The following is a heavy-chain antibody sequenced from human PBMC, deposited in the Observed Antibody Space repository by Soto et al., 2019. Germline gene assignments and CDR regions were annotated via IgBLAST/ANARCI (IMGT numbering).Heavy chain of an antibody. D-gene: IGHD3-10*01. J-gene: IGHJ4*02. V-gene: IGHV4-34*01. CDR2: INHSGST. Sequence: GSLRLSCAASGFTFSNAWMSWVRQAPGKGLEWIGEINHSGSTNYNPSLKSRVTISVDTSKNQFSLKLSSVTAADTAVYYCARGYGSGSYWTSWGQGTLVTVSS. CDR1: GFTFSNAW. CDR3: ARGYGSGSYWTS.